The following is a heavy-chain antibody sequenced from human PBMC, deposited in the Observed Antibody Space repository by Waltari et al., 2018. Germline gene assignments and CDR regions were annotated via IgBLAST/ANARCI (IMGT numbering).Heavy chain of an antibody. CDR2: YSGN. CDR1: GGSISSYY. J-gene: IGHJ4*02. V-gene: IGHV4-59*01. CDR3: VRSYTVTMSPIAGY. D-gene: IGHD4-17*01. Sequence: QVQLQESGPGLVKPSETLSLTCTVSGGSISSYYWSWIRQAPGKGLEWIGYSGNKYNPSLKSRVTISLDTSKNQFSLKVTSVTAADTAMYYCVRSYTVTMSPIAGYWGQGTLVTVSS.